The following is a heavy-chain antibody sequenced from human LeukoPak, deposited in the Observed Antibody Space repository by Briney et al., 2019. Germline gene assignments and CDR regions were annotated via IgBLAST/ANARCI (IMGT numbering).Heavy chain of an antibody. J-gene: IGHJ4*02. D-gene: IGHD1-26*01. CDR3: AREPLSPQSGATYYFDY. Sequence: SVKVSCKASGGTFSSYAISWVRQAPGQGLEWMGGVIPIFGTANYAQKFQGRVTITTDESTSTAYMELSSLRSEDTAVYYCAREPLSPQSGATYYFDYWGQGTLVTVSS. V-gene: IGHV1-69*05. CDR2: VIPIFGTA. CDR1: GGTFSSYA.